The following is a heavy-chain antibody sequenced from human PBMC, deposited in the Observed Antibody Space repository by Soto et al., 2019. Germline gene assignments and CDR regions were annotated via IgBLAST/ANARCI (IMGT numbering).Heavy chain of an antibody. J-gene: IGHJ3*01. V-gene: IGHV4-4*07. CDR2: MYISGST. Sequence: ASETLSLTCSVAGVSISGYYWTWIRQTAGKGLEWIGRMYISGSTNYNPSLKSRATMSIDTSKNYFSLKLRSVTAADTAVYYCASDQINQNVFDFWGQGTMVTVSS. CDR1: GVSISGYY. CDR3: ASDQINQNVFDF.